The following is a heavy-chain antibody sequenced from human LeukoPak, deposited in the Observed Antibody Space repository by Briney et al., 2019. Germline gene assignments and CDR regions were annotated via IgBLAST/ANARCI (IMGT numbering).Heavy chain of an antibody. CDR3: ARRYCSSTSCATIDAFDI. V-gene: IGHV4-30-4*01. J-gene: IGHJ3*02. Sequence: SQTLSLTCTVSGGSISSGDYYWSWIRQPPGKGLEWIGYIYYSGSTYYNPSLRSRVTILVDTSKNQFSLKLSSVTAADTAVYYCARRYCSSTSCATIDAFDIWGQGTMVTVSS. CDR1: GGSISSGDYY. CDR2: IYYSGST. D-gene: IGHD2-2*01.